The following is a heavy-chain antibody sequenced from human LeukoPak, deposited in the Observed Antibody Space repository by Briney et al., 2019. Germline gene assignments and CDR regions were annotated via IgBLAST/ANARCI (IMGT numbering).Heavy chain of an antibody. CDR1: GGSFSGYY. J-gene: IGHJ4*02. V-gene: IGHV3-23*01. CDR3: AKDPRSGWNDPTGDY. CDR2: ISGSGGST. Sequence: ETLSLTCAVYGGSFSGYYWSWVRQAPGKGLEWVSAISGSGGSTYYADSVKGRFTISRDNSKNTLYLQMNSLRAEDTAVYYCAKDPRSGWNDPTGDYWGQGTLVTVSS. D-gene: IGHD1-1*01.